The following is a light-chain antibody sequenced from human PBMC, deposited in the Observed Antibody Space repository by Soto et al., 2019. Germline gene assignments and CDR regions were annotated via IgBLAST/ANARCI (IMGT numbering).Light chain of an antibody. J-gene: IGLJ1*01. CDR2: DVT. Sequence: QSVLTQPASVSGSPGQSITISCTGTSSDVGGYNYVSWYQHHPDKAPKLVIYDVTNRPSVVSYRFSGSKSGNTASLTISGLPAEDEADYYCNSYTGSTTPVVFGTGTKLTVL. CDR3: NSYTGSTTPVV. V-gene: IGLV2-14*03. CDR1: SSDVGGYNY.